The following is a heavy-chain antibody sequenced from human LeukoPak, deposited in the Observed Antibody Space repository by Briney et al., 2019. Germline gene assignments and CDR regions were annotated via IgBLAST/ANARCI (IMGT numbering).Heavy chain of an antibody. CDR2: VSFDGSDK. CDR3: ARGAAVAISL. Sequence: GGSLRLSCAVSGFTFSSYAIHWVRQAPGKGLEWVAFVSFDGSDKYYADSVKGRFTISRDISKNTLYLQMNSLRVEDTALYYCARGAAVAISLWGQGTLVTVSS. CDR1: GFTFSSYA. V-gene: IGHV3-30*04. J-gene: IGHJ4*02. D-gene: IGHD6-19*01.